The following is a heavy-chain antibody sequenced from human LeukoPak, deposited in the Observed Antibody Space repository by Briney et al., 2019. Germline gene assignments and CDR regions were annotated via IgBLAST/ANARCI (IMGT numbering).Heavy chain of an antibody. V-gene: IGHV4-59*01. CDR1: GGSISSYY. Sequence: SETLSLTCTVSGGSISSYYWSWIRQPPGKGLEWIGYIYYSGSTIYNPSLKSRVTISVDTSKNQFSLKLSSVTAAGTAVYYCARYVWGSYPTFEDYWGQGTLVTVSS. CDR3: ARYVWGSYPTFEDY. J-gene: IGHJ4*02. D-gene: IGHD3-16*02. CDR2: IYYSGST.